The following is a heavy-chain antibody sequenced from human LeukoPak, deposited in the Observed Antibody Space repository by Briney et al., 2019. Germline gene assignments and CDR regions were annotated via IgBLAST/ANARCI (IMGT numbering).Heavy chain of an antibody. CDR2: INPKIGAT. V-gene: IGHV1-2*02. CDR3: ARLVYAEGLDA. J-gene: IGHJ5*02. Sequence: ASVKVSCKASGYTFINYGISWVRQAPGQGLEWMGWINPKIGATNYAPNFQGRVTMTTDASISTAYLELSSLRPDDTAVYYCARLVYAEGLDAWGQGTLVTVSS. D-gene: IGHD2-8*01. CDR1: GYTFINYG.